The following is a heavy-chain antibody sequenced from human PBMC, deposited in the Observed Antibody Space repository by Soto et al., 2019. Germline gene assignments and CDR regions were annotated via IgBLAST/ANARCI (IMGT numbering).Heavy chain of an antibody. CDR3: ARESMYYYDSSGYYLGY. J-gene: IGHJ4*02. CDR2: INAGNGNT. Sequence: ASVKVSCKASGNTFTSYAMHWVRQAPGQRLEWMGWINAGNGNTKYSQKFRGRVTITRDTSASTAYMELNSLRSEDTAVYYCARESMYYYDSSGYYLGYWGQGTLVTVSS. V-gene: IGHV1-3*01. CDR1: GNTFTSYA. D-gene: IGHD3-22*01.